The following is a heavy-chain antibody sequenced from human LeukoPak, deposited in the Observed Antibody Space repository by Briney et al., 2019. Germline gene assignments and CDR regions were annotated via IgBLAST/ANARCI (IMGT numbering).Heavy chain of an antibody. CDR2: INSDGRST. CDR1: GFTFSRYW. CDR3: ARGEFGDYYYFYMDV. V-gene: IGHV3-74*01. D-gene: IGHD2/OR15-2a*01. Sequence: GGSLRLSCVASGFTFSRYWMHWVRQAPGKGLVWVSRINSDGRSTNYADSVKGRFSISRDNAENTLYLQMNSLRAEDTATYYCARGEFGDYYYFYMDVWGKGTTVTVSS. J-gene: IGHJ6*03.